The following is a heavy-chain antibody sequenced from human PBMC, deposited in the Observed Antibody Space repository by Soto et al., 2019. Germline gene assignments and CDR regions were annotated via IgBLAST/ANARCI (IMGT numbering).Heavy chain of an antibody. CDR3: ARSLWGVGGAFDI. Sequence: QLPLQESGSGLVKPSQTLSLTCAVSGGSISSGGYSWSWIRQQQGKGLEWIGYIYHSGSTYYNPSLRSRITISVDRSKDQFSLDMRSVTAADTAVDCCARSLWGVGGAFDIWGQGTMVTVSS. J-gene: IGHJ3*02. CDR2: IYHSGST. CDR1: GGSISSGGYS. D-gene: IGHD3-16*01. V-gene: IGHV4-30-2*01.